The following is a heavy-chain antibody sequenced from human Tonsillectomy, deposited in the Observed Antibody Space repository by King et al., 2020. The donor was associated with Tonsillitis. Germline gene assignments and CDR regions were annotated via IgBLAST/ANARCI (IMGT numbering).Heavy chain of an antibody. CDR1: GFTFRNFW. D-gene: IGHD3-22*01. CDR2: IKRKTDGGTT. Sequence: VQLVESGGGLVKPGGSLRLSCAASGFTFRNFWISWFPQAPGEGLEWVGRIKRKTDGGTTDFSAPRKGRFTISRDDSKNTPHLQINSPKTQDTAGYYFNTDSQDYYDSSGYYYYYYMDVWGKGTTVTVSS. J-gene: IGHJ6*03. CDR3: NTDSQDYYDSSGYYYYYYMDV. V-gene: IGHV3-15*01.